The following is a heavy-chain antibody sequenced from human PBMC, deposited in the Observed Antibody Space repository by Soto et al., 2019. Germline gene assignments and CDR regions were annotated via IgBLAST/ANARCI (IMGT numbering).Heavy chain of an antibody. V-gene: IGHV3-23*01. CDR1: GFAFSTYA. CDR3: ATVTKMAAAGRYEYFKYGMDL. J-gene: IGHJ6*02. D-gene: IGHD6-13*01. Sequence: EVQLLESGGALEHPGGSLRLSCAASGFAFSTYAMTWVRQAPGKGLEWVSDISGSGGSSYYAASVKGRFTISRDNSKNTLYLQMNGLRAQDTALDYCATVTKMAAAGRYEYFKYGMDLWGQGTTVTVAS. CDR2: ISGSGGSS.